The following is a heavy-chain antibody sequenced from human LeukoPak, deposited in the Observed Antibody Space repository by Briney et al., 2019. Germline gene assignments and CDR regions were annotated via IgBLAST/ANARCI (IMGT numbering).Heavy chain of an antibody. CDR3: ARPWQDGVDY. J-gene: IGHJ4*02. Sequence: SETLSPTCTVSGYSISSGYYWGWIRQPPGKGLEWIGSIYHSGSTYYNPSLKSRVTISVDTSKNQFSLKLSSVTAADTAVYYCARPWQDGVDYWGQGTLVTVSS. CDR1: GYSISSGYY. CDR2: IYHSGST. V-gene: IGHV4-38-2*02.